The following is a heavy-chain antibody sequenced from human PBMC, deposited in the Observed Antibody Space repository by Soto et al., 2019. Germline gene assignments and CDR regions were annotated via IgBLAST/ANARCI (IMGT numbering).Heavy chain of an antibody. CDR3: AKRRGAGGHFDY. D-gene: IGHD2-15*01. Sequence: PWWSLRLSCSASVFTFSSYAMGWFRQGPGKGLEWVAVVSIGGSTHYADSVRGRFTISRDNSKNTLPLQMNSLTAEDTAVYFCAKRRGAGGHFDYWGQGALVTVSS. J-gene: IGHJ4*02. CDR1: VFTFSSYA. V-gene: IGHV3-23*01. CDR2: VSIGGST.